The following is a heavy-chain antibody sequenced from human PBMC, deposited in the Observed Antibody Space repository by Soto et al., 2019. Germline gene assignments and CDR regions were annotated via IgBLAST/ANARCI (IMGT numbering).Heavy chain of an antibody. V-gene: IGHV3-13*01. CDR3: ARACSGGSGSYRFDP. CDR2: IGTAGDT. Sequence: EVQLVESGGGLVQPGGSLRLSCAASGFTFSSYDMHWVRQATGKGLEWVSAIGTAGDTYYPGAVKGRFTISRENAKNSLDLQMNSLRAEDTAVYYCARACSGGSGSYRFDPWGQGTLVTVSS. CDR1: GFTFSSYD. J-gene: IGHJ5*02. D-gene: IGHD3-10*01.